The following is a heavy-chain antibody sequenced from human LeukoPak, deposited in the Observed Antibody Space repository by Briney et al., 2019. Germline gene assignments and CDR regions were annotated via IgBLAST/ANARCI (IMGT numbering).Heavy chain of an antibody. J-gene: IGHJ4*02. D-gene: IGHD3-10*01. CDR3: GRGGYGPGSQYRY. CDR2: IDHTGRH. CDR1: AASFTGYY. Sequence: SQSLSPTCAVNAASFTGYYWSWIRQLPGKVLEWIGEIDHTGRHSYNPSLRSRVTISVDTFKNQFSLNLRSVTGADRAIYYCGRGGYGPGSQYRYWGQGTLVTVSP. V-gene: IGHV4-34*01.